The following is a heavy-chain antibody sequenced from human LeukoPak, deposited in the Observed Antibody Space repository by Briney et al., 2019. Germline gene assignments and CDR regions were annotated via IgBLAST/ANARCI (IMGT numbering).Heavy chain of an antibody. V-gene: IGHV1-18*01. J-gene: IGHJ4*02. CDR1: GYTFTSYG. CDR3: ARDPPPYSGYSGYDWALGYFDY. D-gene: IGHD5-12*01. CDR2: ISAYNGNT. Sequence: ASVKVSFKASGYTFTSYGISWVRQAPGQGLEWMGWISAYNGNTNYAQKLQGRVTMTTDTSTSTAYMELRSLRSDDTAVYYCARDPPPYSGYSGYDWALGYFDYWGQGTLVTVSS.